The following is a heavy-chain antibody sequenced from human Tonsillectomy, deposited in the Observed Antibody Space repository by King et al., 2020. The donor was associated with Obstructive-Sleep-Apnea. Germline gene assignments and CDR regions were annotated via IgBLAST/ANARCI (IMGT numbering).Heavy chain of an antibody. CDR2: IYNRGGT. D-gene: IGHD3-22*01. V-gene: IGHV4-30-4*01. J-gene: IGHJ3*02. CDR3: ARVSYYDSPGSPVTFDI. CDR1: GGSISSGDYC. Sequence: VQLQESGPGLAKPSQTLSLTCTVSGGSISSGDYCWSWIRQTPGKGLEWIGHIYNRGGTYYSPSLRSRLGISVDTSKNQFSVKLSSVTAADTAVYYCARVSYYDSPGSPVTFDIWVQGTMVTVSS.